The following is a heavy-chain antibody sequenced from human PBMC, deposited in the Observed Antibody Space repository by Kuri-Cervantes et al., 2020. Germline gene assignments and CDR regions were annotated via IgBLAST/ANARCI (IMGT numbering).Heavy chain of an antibody. CDR3: ATSIVVVPAASYYYYYYGMDV. D-gene: IGHD2-2*01. Sequence: ASVKVSCKASGYTFTGYYIHWVRQAPGQGLEWMGWINPNSGDTNYAQKFQGRVTMTRDTSISTAYMELSRLRSDDTAVYYCATSIVVVPAASYYYYYYGMDVWGQGTTVTVSS. J-gene: IGHJ6*02. CDR2: INPNSGDT. CDR1: GYTFTGYY. V-gene: IGHV1-2*02.